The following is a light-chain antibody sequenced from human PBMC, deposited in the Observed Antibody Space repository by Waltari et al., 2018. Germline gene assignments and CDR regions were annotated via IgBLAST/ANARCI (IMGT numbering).Light chain of an antibody. CDR2: LNSDGSH. J-gene: IGLJ2*01. Sequence: QLVLTQSPSASASLGASVKLTCTLSSGHSNYAIAWHQQLPEKGPRCLMKLNSDGSHNKGDGVHVRFSGSSSGAERYLTISSLQSEDEADYYCQTWGTGIVIFGGGTRLTVL. V-gene: IGLV4-69*01. CDR3: QTWGTGIVI. CDR1: SGHSNYA.